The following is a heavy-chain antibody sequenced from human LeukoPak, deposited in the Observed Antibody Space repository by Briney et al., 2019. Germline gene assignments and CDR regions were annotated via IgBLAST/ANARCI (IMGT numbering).Heavy chain of an antibody. CDR1: GFTFSSYA. D-gene: IGHD3-16*01. CDR2: ISGSGGST. CDR3: AKPSEYSDYVQNWFDP. Sequence: GGSLRLSCAASGFTFSSYAMSWVRQAPGKGLEWVSAISGSGGSTYYADSVKGRFTISRDNSKNTLYLQMNSLRAEDTAVYYCAKPSEYSDYVQNWFDPWGQGTLVTVSS. V-gene: IGHV3-23*01. J-gene: IGHJ5*02.